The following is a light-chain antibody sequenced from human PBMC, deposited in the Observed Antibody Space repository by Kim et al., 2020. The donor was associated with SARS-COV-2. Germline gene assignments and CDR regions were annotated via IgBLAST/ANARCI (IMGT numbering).Light chain of an antibody. V-gene: IGLV4-69*01. Sequence: ASVKLTCTRSSGHSTYAIAWHQQQPEKGPRYLMKVDSDGSHNKGDGIPDRFSGSSSGAERYLTISSLQSEDEADYYCQTWDTGILVFGGGTQLTVL. CDR2: VDSDGSH. CDR1: SGHSTYA. J-gene: IGLJ3*02. CDR3: QTWDTGILV.